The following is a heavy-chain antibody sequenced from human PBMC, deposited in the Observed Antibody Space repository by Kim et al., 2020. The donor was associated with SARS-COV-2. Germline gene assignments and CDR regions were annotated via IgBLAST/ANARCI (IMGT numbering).Heavy chain of an antibody. D-gene: IGHD6-19*01. J-gene: IGHJ4*01. CDR3: ARLGTSRIAVAGSGDY. CDR2: INHSGST. V-gene: IGHV4-34*01. Sequence: SETLSLTCAVYGGSFSGYYWSWIRQPPGKVLEWIGEINHSGSTNYNPSLKSRVTISVDTSKNQFSLKLSSVTAADTAVYYCARLGTSRIAVAGSGDYWG. CDR1: GGSFSGYY.